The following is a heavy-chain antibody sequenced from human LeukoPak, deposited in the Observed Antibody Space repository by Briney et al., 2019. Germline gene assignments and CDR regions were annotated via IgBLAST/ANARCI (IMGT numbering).Heavy chain of an antibody. CDR2: ISSKGGST. V-gene: IGHV3-64*01. J-gene: IGHJ4*02. Sequence: GESLRLSCAPSGFTLSSLAVHWVRHAPGKGLEYVSAISSKGGSTDYAKSVKGRFTISRENSKNTLYLQMGSLNAEDMAGYYCAAGRRTTAFDYWGQGTLVTVSS. D-gene: IGHD1-1*01. CDR3: AAGRRTTAFDY. CDR1: GFTLSSLA.